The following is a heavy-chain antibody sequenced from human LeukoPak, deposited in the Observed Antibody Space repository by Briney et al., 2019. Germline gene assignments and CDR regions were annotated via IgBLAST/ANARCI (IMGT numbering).Heavy chain of an antibody. J-gene: IGHJ4*02. V-gene: IGHV3-21*04. CDR2: ISSSSSYI. CDR3: ARLIQLWSPFDY. CDR1: GFTFSSYS. D-gene: IGHD5-18*01. Sequence: GGSLRLSCAASGFTFSSYSMNWVRQAPGKGLEWVSSISSSSSYIYYADSVKGRFTISRDNAKNSLYLQMNSLRAEDTAMYYCARLIQLWSPFDYWGQGTLVTVSS.